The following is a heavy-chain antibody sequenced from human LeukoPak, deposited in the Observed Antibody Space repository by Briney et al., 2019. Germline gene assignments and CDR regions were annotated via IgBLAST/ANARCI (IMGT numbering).Heavy chain of an antibody. CDR1: GYSFTSYW. CDR3: ARALVDTAMVPGFDY. D-gene: IGHD5-18*01. CDR2: IYPGDSDT. V-gene: IGHV5-51*01. Sequence: GESLKISCQGSGYSFTSYWIGWVRQMPGKGLEWMGIIYPGDSDTRYSPSFQGQVTISADKSISTAYLQWSSLKASAPAMYYCARALVDTAMVPGFDYWGQGTLVTLSS. J-gene: IGHJ4*02.